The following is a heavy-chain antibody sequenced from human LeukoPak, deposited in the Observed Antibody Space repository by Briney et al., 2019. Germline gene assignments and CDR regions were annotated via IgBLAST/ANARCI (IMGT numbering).Heavy chain of an antibody. CDR2: ISSSSSYI. CDR3: ARELSTTYYDFWSGQRYYYYMDV. V-gene: IGHV3-21*01. CDR1: GFTFSSYS. D-gene: IGHD3-3*01. Sequence: GGSLRLSCAASGFTFSSYSMNWVRQAPGKGLEWVSSISSSSSYIYYADSVKGRFTISRDNAKNSLYLQMNSLRAEDTAVYYCARELSTTYYDFWSGQRYYYYMDVWGKGTTVTVSS. J-gene: IGHJ6*03.